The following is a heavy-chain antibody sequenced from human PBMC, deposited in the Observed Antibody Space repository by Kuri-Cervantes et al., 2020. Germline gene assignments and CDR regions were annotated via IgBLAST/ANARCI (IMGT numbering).Heavy chain of an antibody. D-gene: IGHD3-16*01. CDR1: GGSISTTSYY. CDR2: IYYSGST. Sequence: SETLSLTCTVSGGSISTTSYYWGWIRQPPGKGLEWIGSIYYSGSTYYKPSLKSRVTISVDTSKNQFSLKLSSVTAADTAVYYCATYEIGQGGRGDWGQGTLVTVSS. V-gene: IGHV4-39*01. CDR3: ATYEIGQGGRGD. J-gene: IGHJ4*02.